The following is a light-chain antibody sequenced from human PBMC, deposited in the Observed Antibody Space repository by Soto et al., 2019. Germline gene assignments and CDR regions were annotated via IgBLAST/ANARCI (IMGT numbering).Light chain of an antibody. CDR1: QSISSY. V-gene: IGKV1-39*01. J-gene: IGKJ1*01. Sequence: DIQMTQSPSSLSASVGDRVTITCRASQSISSYLNWYQQKPGKAPKLLIYAASSLQSGVPPRFSGSGSGTDFTLTISSLQPEDFATYYCQHSYSTLWTFGQGTKVEIK. CDR2: AAS. CDR3: QHSYSTLWT.